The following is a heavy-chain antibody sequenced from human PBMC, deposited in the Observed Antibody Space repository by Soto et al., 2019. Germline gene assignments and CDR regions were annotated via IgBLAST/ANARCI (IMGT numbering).Heavy chain of an antibody. J-gene: IGHJ6*02. CDR3: AREKVTLFGVANRYYYYGMDV. CDR2: IIPIFGTA. Sequence: QVQLVQSGAEVKKPGSSVKVSCKASGGTFSSYAISWVRQAPGQGLEWMGGIIPIFGTANYAQKFQGRVTITADESTSTAYMELSSLRSEDTAVYYCAREKVTLFGVANRYYYYGMDVWGQGTTVTVSS. CDR1: GGTFSSYA. D-gene: IGHD3-3*01. V-gene: IGHV1-69*01.